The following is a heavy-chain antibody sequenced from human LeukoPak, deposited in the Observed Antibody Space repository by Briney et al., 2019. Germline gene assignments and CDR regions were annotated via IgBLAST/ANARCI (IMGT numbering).Heavy chain of an antibody. Sequence: SETLSLTCAVYGGSFSGYYWSWIRQPPGKGLEWIGEINHSGSTNYNPSLKSRVTISVDTSKNQFSLKLSSVTAADTAVYYCARGTSSGYGSTPFDYWGQGTLVTVSS. CDR3: ARGTSSGYGSTPFDY. D-gene: IGHD5-12*01. CDR2: INHSGST. V-gene: IGHV4-34*01. J-gene: IGHJ4*02. CDR1: GGSFSGYY.